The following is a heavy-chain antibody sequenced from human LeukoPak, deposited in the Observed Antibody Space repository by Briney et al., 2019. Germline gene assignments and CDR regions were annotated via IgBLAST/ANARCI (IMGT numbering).Heavy chain of an antibody. Sequence: GESLKISCQASGYSFSNYWIGWVRQQPDKGLKWMAIIYPGDSDIRYSPSSQGRVTISADKSINTAYLQWSSLKASDTAIYYCARLQSLATVAFFFDSWGQGTLVTVSS. CDR3: ARLQSLATVAFFFDS. V-gene: IGHV5-51*01. J-gene: IGHJ4*02. D-gene: IGHD4-11*01. CDR1: GYSFSNYW. CDR2: IYPGDSDI.